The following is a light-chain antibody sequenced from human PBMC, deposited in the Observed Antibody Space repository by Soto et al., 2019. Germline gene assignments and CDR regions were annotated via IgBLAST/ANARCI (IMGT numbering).Light chain of an antibody. Sequence: QSVLTQSPSASASLGASVKRTCTLSSGHSSYAIAWHQQQPEKGPRYLMKLNSDGSHSKGDGIPDRFSGSSSGAERYLTISSLQSEDEADYYCQIWRAGLLVFGGGIPLNVL. CDR1: SGHSSYA. CDR3: QIWRAGLLV. J-gene: IGLJ2*01. CDR2: LNSDGSH. V-gene: IGLV4-69*01.